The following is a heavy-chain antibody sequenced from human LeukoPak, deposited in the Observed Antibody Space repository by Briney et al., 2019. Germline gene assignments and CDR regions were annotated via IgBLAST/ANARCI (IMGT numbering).Heavy chain of an antibody. J-gene: IGHJ2*01. Sequence: GGSLRLSWAASGFSFSSYEMNWVRQAPGKGLEWVSYIRSSGSTIYYTDSVKGRFTISRDNAKNSLYLQMNSLRAEDTGVYYCARLLGWYFDLWGRGTLVTVSS. CDR1: GFSFSSYE. V-gene: IGHV3-48*03. CDR3: ARLLGWYFDL. CDR2: IRSSGSTI.